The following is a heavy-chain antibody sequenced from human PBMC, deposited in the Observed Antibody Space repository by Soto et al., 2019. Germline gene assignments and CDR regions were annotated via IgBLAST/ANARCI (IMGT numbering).Heavy chain of an antibody. CDR2: IYYSGKT. D-gene: IGHD3-10*01. CDR3: ARVLGFGAQTVDY. Sequence: QVQLQESGPGLVKPSQTLSLTCTVSGASVSSGGYYWSWIRQHPGKGLEFIGYIYYSGKTYYNPSLKRRVPISVDTSKNQFSLKLNSVAAADTAVYYCARVLGFGAQTVDYWGQGTLVTVSS. CDR1: GASVSSGGYY. J-gene: IGHJ4*02. V-gene: IGHV4-31*03.